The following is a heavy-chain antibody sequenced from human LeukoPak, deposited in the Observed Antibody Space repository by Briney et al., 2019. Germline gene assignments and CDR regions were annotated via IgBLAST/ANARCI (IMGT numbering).Heavy chain of an antibody. CDR3: ARGENFWEWSKNCLAP. V-gene: IGHV1-69*05. CDR1: GGTFSSYA. D-gene: IGHD3-3*01. J-gene: IGHJ5*02. Sequence: GASVKVSCKASGGTFSSYAISWVRQAPGQGLEWMGGIIPIFGTANYAQKFQGRVTITTDESTSTAYMELSSLRSEDTAVYYCARGENFWEWSKNCLAPWGRGTLVTVSS. CDR2: IIPIFGTA.